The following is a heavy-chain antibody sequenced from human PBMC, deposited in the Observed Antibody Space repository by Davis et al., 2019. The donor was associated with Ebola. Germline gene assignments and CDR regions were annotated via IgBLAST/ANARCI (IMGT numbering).Heavy chain of an antibody. V-gene: IGHV3-33*06. CDR2: IWYDGSNK. D-gene: IGHD6-6*01. J-gene: IGHJ4*02. Sequence: GESLKISCAASGFTVSSNYMSWVRQAPGKGLEWVAVIWYDGSNKYYADSVKGRFTISRDNSKNTLYLQMNSLKTEDTAVYYCTKTSSSTNPDYWGQGTLVTVSS. CDR3: TKTSSSTNPDY. CDR1: GFTVSSNY.